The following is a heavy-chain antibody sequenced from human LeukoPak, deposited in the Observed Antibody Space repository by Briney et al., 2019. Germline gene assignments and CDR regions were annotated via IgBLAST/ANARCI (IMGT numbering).Heavy chain of an antibody. V-gene: IGHV3-48*03. Sequence: PGGSLRLSCAASGFTFSSYEMNWVRQAPGKGLEWVSYISTTGSSIYYADSVKGRFTISRDNVKNLLYLQMNSLRAEDTAVYYCARAVGEPHYYYYMDVWGKGTTVTVSS. D-gene: IGHD3-16*01. J-gene: IGHJ6*03. CDR2: ISTTGSSI. CDR3: ARAVGEPHYYYYMDV. CDR1: GFTFSSYE.